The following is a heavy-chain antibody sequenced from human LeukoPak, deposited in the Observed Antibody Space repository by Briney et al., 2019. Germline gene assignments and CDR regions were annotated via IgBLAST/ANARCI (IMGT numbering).Heavy chain of an antibody. V-gene: IGHV3-64*01. CDR3: ARVDSGSACAS. CDR1: GFTLSSYS. J-gene: IGHJ1*01. CDR2: ISRNGRNT. Sequence: GGSLRLSCAASGFTLSSYSMHWVRQAPGKGLEFVSAISRNGRNTYYANSVKGRFTISRDISKNTLYLQMGSLRPEDMAVYYCARVDSGSACASWGQGILVTISS. D-gene: IGHD6-19*01.